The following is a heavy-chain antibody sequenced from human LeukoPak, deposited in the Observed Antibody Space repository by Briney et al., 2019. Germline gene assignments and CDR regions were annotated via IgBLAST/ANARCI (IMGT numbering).Heavy chain of an antibody. CDR1: GGSISSSSYY. CDR2: IYTSGST. V-gene: IGHV4-61*02. D-gene: IGHD5-18*01. CDR3: ARDSVLGGYSYGYVFDY. Sequence: SSETLSLTCTVSGGSISSSSYYWSWIRQPAGKGLEWIGRIYTSGSTNYNPSLKSRVTISVDTSKNQFSLKLSSVTAADTAVYYCARDSVLGGYSYGYVFDYWGQGTLVTVSS. J-gene: IGHJ4*02.